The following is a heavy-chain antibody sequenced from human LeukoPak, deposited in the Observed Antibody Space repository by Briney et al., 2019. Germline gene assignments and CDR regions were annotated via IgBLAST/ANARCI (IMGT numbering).Heavy chain of an antibody. CDR3: ARAGIYNYGPPSGY. D-gene: IGHD5-18*01. Sequence: SETLSLTCSVSGGSISSSSYYWGWIRQPPGKGVEWIGTMYYSGSTYYNPSLKSRVTISVDTSKNQFSLKLSSVTAADTAVYYCARAGIYNYGPPSGYWGQGTLVTVSS. CDR1: GGSISSSSYY. J-gene: IGHJ4*02. CDR2: MYYSGST. V-gene: IGHV4-39*01.